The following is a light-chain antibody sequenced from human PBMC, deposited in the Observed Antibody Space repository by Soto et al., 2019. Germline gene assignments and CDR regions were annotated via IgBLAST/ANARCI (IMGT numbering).Light chain of an antibody. Sequence: EIVLTQSPATLSLSPGERATLSCRASQSVSSYLAWYQHKPGQAPRLLIYDASNRATGIPARFSGSGSGTDFPLTLSILEPAASPVYYCQQRSNWPGFTFGPATTVDIQ. J-gene: IGKJ3*01. CDR1: QSVSSY. CDR2: DAS. V-gene: IGKV3-11*01. CDR3: QQRSNWPGFT.